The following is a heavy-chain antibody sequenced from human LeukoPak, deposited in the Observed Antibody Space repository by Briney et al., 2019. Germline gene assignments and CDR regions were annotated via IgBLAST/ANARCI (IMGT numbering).Heavy chain of an antibody. D-gene: IGHD3-22*01. CDR3: AAGYYDSSGYSPAFDY. V-gene: IGHV4-59*01. J-gene: IGHJ4*02. Sequence: SETLSLTRAVYGGSFSGYYWSWIRQPPGKGLEWIGYIYYSGSTNYNSSLKSRVTISVDTSKSQFSLKLSSVTAADTAVYYCAAGYYDSSGYSPAFDYWGQGTLVTVSS. CDR1: GGSFSGYY. CDR2: IYYSGST.